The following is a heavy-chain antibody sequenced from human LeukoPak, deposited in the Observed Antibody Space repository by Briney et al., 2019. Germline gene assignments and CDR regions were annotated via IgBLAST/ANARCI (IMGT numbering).Heavy chain of an antibody. D-gene: IGHD4-17*01. CDR3: ARGATVTQNY. CDR2: IKGDGSEK. CDR1: GFTFSSYW. Sequence: GGSLRLSCAASGFTFSSYWMSWVRLAPGKGLEWVANIKGDGSEKWYADSVKGRFTISRDNAKNSLYLQMNSLRAEDTAVYYCARGATVTQNYWGQGTLVTVSS. J-gene: IGHJ4*02. V-gene: IGHV3-7*01.